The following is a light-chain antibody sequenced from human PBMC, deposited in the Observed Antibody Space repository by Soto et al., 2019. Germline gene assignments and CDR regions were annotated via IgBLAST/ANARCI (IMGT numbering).Light chain of an antibody. CDR1: QSVSID. V-gene: IGKV3-15*01. CDR3: QQYNSAWT. CDR2: GAS. J-gene: IGKJ1*01. Sequence: EIVITQSPATLSVSPGERATLSCRASQSVSIDLAWYQQTPGQAPRLLIYGASTRATGIPVRFSGSASGTEFTLTISSLQPDDFATYYCQQYNSAWTFGQGTKVDIK.